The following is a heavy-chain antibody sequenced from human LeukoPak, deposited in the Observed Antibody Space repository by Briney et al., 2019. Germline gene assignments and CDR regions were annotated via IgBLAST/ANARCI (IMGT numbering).Heavy chain of an antibody. V-gene: IGHV3-9*01. J-gene: IGHJ4*02. CDR1: GFIFDDYA. CDR3: ARDQWGGGLFGN. CDR2: ISWNSGSI. Sequence: GGSLRLSCAASGFIFDDYAMHWVRQAPGKGLECVSGISWNSGSIGYADSVKGRFTIARDNSKNTLYLQMNSLRAEDTAVYYCARDQWGGGLFGNWGQGTLVTVSS. D-gene: IGHD3-16*01.